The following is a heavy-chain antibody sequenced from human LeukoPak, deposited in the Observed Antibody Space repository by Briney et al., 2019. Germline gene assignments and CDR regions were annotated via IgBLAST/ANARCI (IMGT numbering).Heavy chain of an antibody. CDR3: ARDGDVAAAGTGVDY. J-gene: IGHJ4*02. V-gene: IGHV1-46*01. Sequence: ASVKVSCKASGYTFTSYYMHWVRQAPGQGLEWMGIINPSGGSTSYAQKFQGRVTMTRDTSTSTVYMELSSLRSEDTAVYYCARDGDVAAAGTGVDYWGQGTLVTVSS. CDR1: GYTFTSYY. D-gene: IGHD6-13*01. CDR2: INPSGGST.